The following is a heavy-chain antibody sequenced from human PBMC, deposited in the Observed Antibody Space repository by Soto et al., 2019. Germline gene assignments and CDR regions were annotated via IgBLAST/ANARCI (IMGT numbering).Heavy chain of an antibody. J-gene: IGHJ3*02. Sequence: LRLSCAASGFTFSSYAMHWVRQAPGKGLEWVAVISYDGSNKYYADSVKGRFTISRDNSKNTLYLQMNSLRAEDTAVYYCARELTTVVTPTYAFDIWGQGTMVTVSS. CDR1: GFTFSSYA. D-gene: IGHD4-17*01. V-gene: IGHV3-30-3*01. CDR3: ARELTTVVTPTYAFDI. CDR2: ISYDGSNK.